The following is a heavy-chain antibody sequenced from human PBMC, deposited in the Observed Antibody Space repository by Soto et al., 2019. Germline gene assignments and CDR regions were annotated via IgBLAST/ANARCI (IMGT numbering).Heavy chain of an antibody. Sequence: SETLSLTCTVSGGSISSGDYYWSWIRQPPGKGLEWIGSIYYSGSTYYNPSLKSRVTISVDTSKKKFSLKLNSVTAADTAVYYCASRHSSPYFDYWGQGTLVTVS. D-gene: IGHD6-13*01. CDR3: ASRHSSPYFDY. CDR2: IYYSGST. J-gene: IGHJ4*02. CDR1: GGSISSGDYY. V-gene: IGHV4-30-4*01.